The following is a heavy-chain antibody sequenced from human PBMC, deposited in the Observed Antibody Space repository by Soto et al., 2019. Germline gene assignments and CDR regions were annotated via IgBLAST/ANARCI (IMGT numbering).Heavy chain of an antibody. J-gene: IGHJ5*02. V-gene: IGHV3-48*02. D-gene: IGHD2-15*01. CDR3: ARDLYCSGGSCYPSDWFDP. CDR2: ISSSSSTI. Sequence: GSVRLSCAASGFTFSRYSMNWVRQAPGKGLEWVSYISSSSSTIYYADSVKGRFTISRDNAKNSLYLQMNSLRDEDTAVYYCARDLYCSGGSCYPSDWFDPWGQGTLVTVSS. CDR1: GFTFSRYS.